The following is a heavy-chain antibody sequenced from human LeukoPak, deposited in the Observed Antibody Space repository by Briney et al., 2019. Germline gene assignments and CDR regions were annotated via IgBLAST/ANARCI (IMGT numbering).Heavy chain of an antibody. CDR3: ARDANYYDSSGYRRIFDY. V-gene: IGHV4-4*07. Sequence: SETLSLTCTVSGGSISSYYWSWIRQPAGKGLEWIGRIYTSGSTNYNPSLKSRVTMSVDTSKNQFSLKLSSVTAADTAVYYCARDANYYDSSGYRRIFDYWGQGTLVTVPS. CDR2: IYTSGST. D-gene: IGHD3-22*01. J-gene: IGHJ4*02. CDR1: GGSISSYY.